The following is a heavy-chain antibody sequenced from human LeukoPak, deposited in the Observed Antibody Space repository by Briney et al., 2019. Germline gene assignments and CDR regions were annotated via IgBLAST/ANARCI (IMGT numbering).Heavy chain of an antibody. J-gene: IGHJ4*02. CDR3: ARGDMVRGVDY. V-gene: IGHV3-48*03. D-gene: IGHD3-10*01. CDR1: GFTFSSYN. CDR2: ISSSGSTI. Sequence: GGSLRLSCAASGFTFSSYNMNWVRQAPGKGLEWVSYISSSGSTIYYADSVKGRFTTSRDNAKNSLYLQMNSLRAEDTAVYYCARGDMVRGVDYWGQGTLVTVSS.